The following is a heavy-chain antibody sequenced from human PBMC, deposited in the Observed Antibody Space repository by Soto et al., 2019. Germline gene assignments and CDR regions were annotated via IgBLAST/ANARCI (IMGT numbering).Heavy chain of an antibody. CDR3: ARDRGAVLRYLSGVDYYYGMDV. J-gene: IGHJ6*02. CDR2: IYYSGST. CDR1: GGSISSYY. D-gene: IGHD3-9*01. Sequence: PSETLSLTCTVSGGSISSYYWSWIRQPPGKGLEWIGYIYYSGSTNCNPSLKSRVTISVDTSKNQFSLKLSSVTAADTAVYYCARDRGAVLRYLSGVDYYYGMDVWGQGTTVTVSS. V-gene: IGHV4-59*01.